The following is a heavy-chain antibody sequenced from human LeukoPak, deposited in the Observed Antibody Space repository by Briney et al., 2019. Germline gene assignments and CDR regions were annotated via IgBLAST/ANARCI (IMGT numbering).Heavy chain of an antibody. Sequence: PSETLSLTCAVYGGSFSGYYWSWIRQPPGKGLEWVGEINHSGSTNYNPSLKRRVTISVDTSKNQFSLKLSAVTAADTAVYYCARAYSSSSNWFDPWGQGTLVTVSS. J-gene: IGHJ5*02. V-gene: IGHV4-34*01. CDR1: GGSFSGYY. CDR2: INHSGST. CDR3: ARAYSSSSNWFDP. D-gene: IGHD6-13*01.